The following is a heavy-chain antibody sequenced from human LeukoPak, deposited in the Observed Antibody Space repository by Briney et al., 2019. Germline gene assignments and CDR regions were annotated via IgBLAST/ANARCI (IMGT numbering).Heavy chain of an antibody. J-gene: IGHJ4*02. CDR3: ASYYYDSSGYYYARYYFDY. CDR1: GGSISSGGYY. D-gene: IGHD3-22*01. CDR2: IYYSGST. Sequence: PSETLSLTCTVSGGSISSGGYYWSWIRQHPGKGLEWIGYIYYSGSTYYNPSLKSRVTISVDTSKNQFSLKLSSVTAADTAVYYCASYYYDSSGYYYARYYFDYWGQGTLVTVSS. V-gene: IGHV4-31*03.